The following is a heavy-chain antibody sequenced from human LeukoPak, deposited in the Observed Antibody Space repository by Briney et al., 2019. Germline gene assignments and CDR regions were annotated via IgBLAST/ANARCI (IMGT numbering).Heavy chain of an antibody. CDR1: GFTFSSYA. D-gene: IGHD3-10*01. J-gene: IGHJ4*02. CDR3: ARVPHAMVRGVIITEFYFDY. V-gene: IGHV3-21*01. Sequence: PEGSLRLSCAASGFTFSSYAMSWVRQAPGKGLEWVSSISSSSNYIYYADSVKGRFTISRDNAKNSLYLQMNSLRAEDTAVYYCARVPHAMVRGVIITEFYFDYWGQGTLVTVSS. CDR2: ISSSSNYI.